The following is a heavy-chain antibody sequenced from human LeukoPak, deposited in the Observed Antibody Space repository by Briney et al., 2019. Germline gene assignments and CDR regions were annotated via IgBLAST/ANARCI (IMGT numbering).Heavy chain of an antibody. V-gene: IGHV4-34*01. CDR2: INHSGST. J-gene: IGHJ4*02. CDR1: GGSFSGYY. D-gene: IGHD2-2*01. CDR3: ARVKYCSSTSCWGIDY. Sequence: SETLSLTCAVYGGSFSGYYWSWIRQPPGKGLEWIGEINHSGSTNYNPSLKSRVTISVDTSKNQFSLKLSSVTAADTAVYYCARVKYCSSTSCWGIDYGGQGTLVTVSS.